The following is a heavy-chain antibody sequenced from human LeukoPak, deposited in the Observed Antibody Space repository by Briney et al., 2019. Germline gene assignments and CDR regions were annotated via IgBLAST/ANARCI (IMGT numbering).Heavy chain of an antibody. J-gene: IGHJ3*02. CDR1: GFTFSTYA. V-gene: IGHV3-23*01. Sequence: PGGSLRLSCAASGFTFSTYAMSWVRQAPGKGLEWVSAISGSGDITYLADPVKGRFTISRDNSKNTLYLQMNSLRAEDTAVYYCARVIVTGYYDAFDIWGQGTMVTVSS. CDR2: ISGSGDIT. D-gene: IGHD3-9*01. CDR3: ARVIVTGYYDAFDI.